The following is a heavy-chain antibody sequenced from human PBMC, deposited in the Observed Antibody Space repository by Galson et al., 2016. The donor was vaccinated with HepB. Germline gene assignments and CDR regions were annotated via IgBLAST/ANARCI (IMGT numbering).Heavy chain of an antibody. CDR3: VQGSTAPDV. J-gene: IGHJ6*03. V-gene: IGHV3-23*01. CDR1: GFTFSSCG. D-gene: IGHD1-26*01. Sequence: SLRLSCAASGFTFSSCGMTWVRQAPGKGLECASSISRSGDSTDYADSVKGRFTISRDNSKNTLYLQMNSLRAEDTAVYYCVQGSTAPDVWGKGTTVTVS. CDR2: ISRSGDST.